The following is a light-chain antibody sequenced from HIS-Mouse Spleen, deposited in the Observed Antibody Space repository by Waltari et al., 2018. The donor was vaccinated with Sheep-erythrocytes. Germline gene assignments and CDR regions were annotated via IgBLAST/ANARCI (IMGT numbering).Light chain of an antibody. CDR3: QAWDSSTAV. V-gene: IGLV3-1*01. Sequence: SYELTQPPSVSVSPGQTASITCSGDKLGDKYAYWYQQKPGQSPVLVIYQDRKRPSGIPERFSGSNSGNPATLTISGTQAMDEADYYCQAWDSSTAVFGGGTKLTV. CDR2: QDR. J-gene: IGLJ2*01. CDR1: KLGDKY.